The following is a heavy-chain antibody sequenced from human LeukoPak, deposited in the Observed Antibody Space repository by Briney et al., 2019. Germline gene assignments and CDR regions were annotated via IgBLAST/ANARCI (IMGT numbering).Heavy chain of an antibody. Sequence: SETLSLTCIVSGASISSNSHYWGWIRQPPGKGLEWIGTIYYTGSAYYSPSLKSRVTMSEDTSKNQFSLKLRSVTAADTTVYYCARGTGYPNEGDFDYWGQGTLVTVSS. D-gene: IGHD3/OR15-3a*01. V-gene: IGHV4-39*01. J-gene: IGHJ4*02. CDR3: ARGTGYPNEGDFDY. CDR1: GASISSNSHY. CDR2: IYYTGSA.